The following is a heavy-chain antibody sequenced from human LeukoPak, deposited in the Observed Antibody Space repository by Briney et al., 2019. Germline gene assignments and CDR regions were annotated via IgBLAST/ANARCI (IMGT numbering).Heavy chain of an antibody. J-gene: IGHJ5*02. D-gene: IGHD1-14*01. CDR3: ASSNPRYNWFDP. Sequence: SETLSLTCTVSGGSISSYYWSWIRQPPGKGLEWIGYIYYSGSTNYNPSLKSRVTISVDTSKNQFSLKLSSVTAADTAVYYCASSNPRYNWFDPGAREPWSPSPQ. CDR2: IYYSGST. CDR1: GGSISSYY. V-gene: IGHV4-59*01.